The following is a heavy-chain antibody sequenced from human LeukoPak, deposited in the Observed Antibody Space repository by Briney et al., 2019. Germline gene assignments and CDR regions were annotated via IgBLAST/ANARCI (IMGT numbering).Heavy chain of an antibody. Sequence: GGSLRLSCAAAGFTFSIYAMTWVRQAPGKGLEWVSTISGSGGSTYYADSVKGRFTISRDNSKNTLYLQMNSLRAEDTAVYYCAKVSWLGTLPSYHFDSWGQGTQVTVSS. CDR3: AKVSWLGTLPSYHFDS. CDR2: ISGSGGST. CDR1: GFTFSIYA. J-gene: IGHJ4*02. V-gene: IGHV3-23*01. D-gene: IGHD6-19*01.